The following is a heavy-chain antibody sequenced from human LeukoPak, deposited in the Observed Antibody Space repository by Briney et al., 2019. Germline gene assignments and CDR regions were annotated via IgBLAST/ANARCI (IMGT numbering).Heavy chain of an antibody. CDR3: VAIKVLL. V-gene: IGHV3-53*01. D-gene: IGHD5-24*01. CDR1: GFTVSSNY. J-gene: IGHJ4*02. Sequence: GGSLRLSCAASGFTVSSNYMSWVRQAPGKELEWVSVIYSGGSTYYADSVKGRFTISRDNSKNTLYLQMNSLRAEDTAVYYCVAIKVLLWGQGTLVTVSS. CDR2: IYSGGST.